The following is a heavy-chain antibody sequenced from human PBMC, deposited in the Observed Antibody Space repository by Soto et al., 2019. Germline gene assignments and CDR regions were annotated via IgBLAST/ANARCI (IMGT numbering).Heavy chain of an antibody. CDR1: VFTFSSYG. D-gene: IGHD2-2*01. J-gene: IGHJ6*02. Sequence: GGSLRLSCAASVFTFSSYGMHWVRQAPGKGLEWVAVIWYDGSNKYYADAVKGRFTISRDNSKNTLYLQMNSLRAEDTAVYYCARDHPLSCSSTSCPIYYYYYGMDVWGQGTTVTVSS. V-gene: IGHV3-33*01. CDR3: ARDHPLSCSSTSCPIYYYYYGMDV. CDR2: IWYDGSNK.